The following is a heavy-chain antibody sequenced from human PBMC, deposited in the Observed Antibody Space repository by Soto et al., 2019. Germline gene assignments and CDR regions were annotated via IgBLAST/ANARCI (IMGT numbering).Heavy chain of an antibody. CDR1: GFSFSTYA. CDR2: ISGSGDKT. Sequence: VGSLRLSCASSGFSFSTYAMVCVRQAPGKRLEAVSSISGSGDKTYYKDSVKGRFTISRDNSKNTVDLQMNSLRPEDTAVYYCAKILFTVTPYYYATDRWGQGTPVTGSS. J-gene: IGHJ6*01. D-gene: IGHD4-17*01. V-gene: IGHV3-23*01. CDR3: AKILFTVTPYYYATDR.